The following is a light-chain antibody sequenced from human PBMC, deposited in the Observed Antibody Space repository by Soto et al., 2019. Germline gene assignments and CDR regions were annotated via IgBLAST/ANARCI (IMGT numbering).Light chain of an antibody. CDR3: QQYDNWPIT. Sequence: EIVMTQSPATLSVSPGERATLSCRASQSVSSNLAWYQQTPGQAPRLLIYGASTRATGIPARFSGSGAGTDFTLTISSLQSEDFAVFYCQQYDNWPITFGQGTRLEIK. CDR2: GAS. CDR1: QSVSSN. J-gene: IGKJ5*01. V-gene: IGKV3-15*01.